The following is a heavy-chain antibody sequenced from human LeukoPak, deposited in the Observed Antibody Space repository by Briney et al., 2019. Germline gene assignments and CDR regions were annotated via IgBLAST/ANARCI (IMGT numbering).Heavy chain of an antibody. D-gene: IGHD1-26*01. CDR3: ARRAEFEVGAHIDY. CDR2: IYYSGST. Sequence: PSEALSLTCTVSGGSISSSSYYWGWIRQPPGKGLEWIGSIYYSGSTYYNPSLKSRVTISVDTSKNQFSLKLSSVTAADTAVYYCARRAEFEVGAHIDYWGQGTLVTVSS. V-gene: IGHV4-39*01. CDR1: GGSISSSSYY. J-gene: IGHJ4*02.